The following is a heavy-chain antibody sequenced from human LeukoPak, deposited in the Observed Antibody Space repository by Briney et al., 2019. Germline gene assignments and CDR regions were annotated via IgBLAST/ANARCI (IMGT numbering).Heavy chain of an antibody. CDR2: ISGSGGNT. CDR3: AKGRNDYGDAALNY. CDR1: GFTFSTYA. D-gene: IGHD4-17*01. Sequence: EGSLRLSCAASGFTFSTYAMSWVRQAPGKGLEWVSSISGSGGNTYYADSVKGRFTISRDNSKNTLYLQMNSLRAEDTAGYYCAKGRNDYGDAALNYWGQGTLVTVSS. J-gene: IGHJ4*02. V-gene: IGHV3-23*01.